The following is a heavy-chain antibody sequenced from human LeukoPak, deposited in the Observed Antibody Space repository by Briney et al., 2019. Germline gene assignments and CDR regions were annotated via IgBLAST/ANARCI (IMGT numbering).Heavy chain of an antibody. CDR3: AREGSDFWSGYSKGYFDY. Sequence: GGSLRLSCAASGFTFSDYYMSWIRQAPGKGLEWVSYISSSGTSTYYADSAKGRFTISRDNAKGSVYLQMNSLRAEDTAVYFCAREGSDFWSGYSKGYFDYWGQGTLVTVSS. CDR1: GFTFSDYY. J-gene: IGHJ4*02. D-gene: IGHD3-3*01. V-gene: IGHV3-11*04. CDR2: ISSSGTST.